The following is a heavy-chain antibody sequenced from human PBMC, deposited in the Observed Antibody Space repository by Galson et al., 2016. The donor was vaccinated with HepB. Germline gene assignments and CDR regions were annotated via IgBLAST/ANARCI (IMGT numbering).Heavy chain of an antibody. D-gene: IGHD2-2*01. CDR2: ISRSGDST. J-gene: IGHJ6*04. CDR1: GFTFRNYG. V-gene: IGHV3-23*01. CDR3: VQGSTAPAV. Sequence: LRLSCAASGFTFRNYGMTWVRQAPGKGLEVVSSISRSGDSTDYADSVKGRFTISRDNSKNTLSLQMNSLTADDTAIYYCVQGSTAPAVWGKGTTVTVSS.